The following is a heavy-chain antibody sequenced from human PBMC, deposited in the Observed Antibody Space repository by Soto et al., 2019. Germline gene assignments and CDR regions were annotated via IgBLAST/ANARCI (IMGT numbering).Heavy chain of an antibody. CDR3: ARGVRFLEWLLEN. CDR1: GGSVSSGSYY. J-gene: IGHJ4*02. CDR2: IYYSGST. Sequence: QVQLQESGPGLVKPSETLSLTCTVSGGSVSSGSYYWSWIRQPPGKGLEWIGYIYYSGSTNYNPSLKSGVTISVDTSKNQFSLKLSSVTAADTAVYYCARGVRFLEWLLENWGQGTLVTVSS. V-gene: IGHV4-61*01. D-gene: IGHD3-3*01.